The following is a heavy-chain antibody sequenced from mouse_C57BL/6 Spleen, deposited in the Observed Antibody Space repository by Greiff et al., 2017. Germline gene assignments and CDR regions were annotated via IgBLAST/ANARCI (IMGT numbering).Heavy chain of an antibody. CDR2: ISSGGSYT. CDR3: ARRRGTTVVAPFAY. D-gene: IGHD1-1*01. V-gene: IGHV5-6*02. Sequence: DVKLVESGGDLVKPGGSLKLSCAASGFTFSSYGMSWVRQTPDKRLEWVATISSGGSYTYYPDSVKGRFTISRDNAKNTLYLQMSSLKSEDTAMYYCARRRGTTVVAPFAYWGQGTLVTVSA. J-gene: IGHJ3*01. CDR1: GFTFSSYG.